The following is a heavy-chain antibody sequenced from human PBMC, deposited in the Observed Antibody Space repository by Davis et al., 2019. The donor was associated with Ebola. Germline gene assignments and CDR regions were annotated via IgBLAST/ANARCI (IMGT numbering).Heavy chain of an antibody. Sequence: GESLKISCSASGFTFTSYAMHWVRQAPGKGLEYVSAISSNGGSTYYADSVKGRFTISRDNSKNTLYLQMNSLRAEDTAVYYCATQKYSSTWYSIDYWGQGTLVTVSS. V-gene: IGHV3-64*04. CDR3: ATQKYSSTWYSIDY. CDR1: GFTFTSYA. CDR2: ISSNGGST. D-gene: IGHD6-13*01. J-gene: IGHJ4*02.